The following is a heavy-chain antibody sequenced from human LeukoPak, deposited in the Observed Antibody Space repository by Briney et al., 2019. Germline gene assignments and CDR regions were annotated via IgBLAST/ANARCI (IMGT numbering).Heavy chain of an antibody. CDR2: INPNSGGT. D-gene: IGHD3-10*01. CDR3: ARDSGGPPDAFGEANYFDY. Sequence: ASVKASCKASGYTFTGYYMHWVRQAPGQGLEWMGWINPNSGGTNYAQKFQGWVTMTRDTSTSTAYMELSRLRSDDTAVYYCARDSGGPPDAFGEANYFDYWGQGTLVTVSS. CDR1: GYTFTGYY. V-gene: IGHV1-2*04. J-gene: IGHJ4*02.